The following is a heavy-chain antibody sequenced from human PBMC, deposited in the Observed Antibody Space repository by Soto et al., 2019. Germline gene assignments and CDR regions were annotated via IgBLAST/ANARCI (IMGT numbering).Heavy chain of an antibody. CDR3: ARGIYSSSSEWFDP. CDR2: INPNSGGT. Sequence: VASVKVSCKASGYTFTGYYMHWVRQAPGQGLEWMGWINPNSGGTNYAQKFQGWVTMTRDTSISTAYMELSRLRSDDTAVYYCARGIYSSSSEWFDPWGQGTLVTVSS. V-gene: IGHV1-2*04. J-gene: IGHJ5*02. CDR1: GYTFTGYY. D-gene: IGHD6-6*01.